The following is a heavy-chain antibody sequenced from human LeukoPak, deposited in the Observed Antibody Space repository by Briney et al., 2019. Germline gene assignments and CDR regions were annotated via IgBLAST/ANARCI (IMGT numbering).Heavy chain of an antibody. CDR2: ISSSSSYI. CDR3: AREDSSGRYYFDY. Sequence: PGGSLRLSCAASGFTFSSYWMNWVRQAPGKGLEWVSSISSSSSYIYYADSVKGRFTISRDNAKNSLYLQMNSLRAEDTAVYYCAREDSSGRYYFDYWGQGTLVTVSS. V-gene: IGHV3-21*01. CDR1: GFTFSSYW. J-gene: IGHJ4*02. D-gene: IGHD3-22*01.